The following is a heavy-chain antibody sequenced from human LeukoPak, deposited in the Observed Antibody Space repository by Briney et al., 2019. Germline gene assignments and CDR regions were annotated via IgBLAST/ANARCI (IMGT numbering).Heavy chain of an antibody. CDR2: ISSDGSIT. Sequence: GGSLRLSCAASGFTFSTYWMHWVRQAPGKGLVWVSRISSDGSITGYADSVRGRFTVSRDNPKNTLYLQMNSLRDEDTAVYSCANHLACGSTSCPPFDDRGQGTLVTVSS. D-gene: IGHD2-2*01. V-gene: IGHV3-74*01. CDR1: GFTFSTYW. CDR3: ANHLACGSTSCPPFDD. J-gene: IGHJ4*02.